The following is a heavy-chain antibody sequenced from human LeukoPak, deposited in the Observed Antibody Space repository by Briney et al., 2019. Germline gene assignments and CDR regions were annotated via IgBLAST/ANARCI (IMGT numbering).Heavy chain of an antibody. CDR3: ARAVSAVTRNFDY. CDR2: IRYDGSNK. J-gene: IGHJ4*02. CDR1: GFTFSSYG. Sequence: PGGSLRLSCAASGFTFSSYGMHWVRQAPGKGLEWVAFIRYDGSNKYYADSVKGRFTISRDNSKNTLYLQMNSLRAEDTAVYYCARAVSAVTRNFDYWGQGTLVTVSS. V-gene: IGHV3-30*02. D-gene: IGHD4-17*01.